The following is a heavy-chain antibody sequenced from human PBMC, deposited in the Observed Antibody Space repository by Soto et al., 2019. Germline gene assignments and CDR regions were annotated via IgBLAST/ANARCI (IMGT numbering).Heavy chain of an antibody. CDR3: ARGLDHPPVGLYFDT. D-gene: IGHD2-15*01. Sequence: QVQLVQSGAEVKNPGSSVKVSCKTSGGTFNSYLIDWVRQAPGQGLEWMGGIIPAFGTAKYAQKFQGRVTITADQSTTTAYMELRTLTSEDTAVYYCARGLDHPPVGLYFDTWGQGALVTVSS. CDR1: GGTFNSYL. V-gene: IGHV1-69*01. J-gene: IGHJ4*02. CDR2: IIPAFGTA.